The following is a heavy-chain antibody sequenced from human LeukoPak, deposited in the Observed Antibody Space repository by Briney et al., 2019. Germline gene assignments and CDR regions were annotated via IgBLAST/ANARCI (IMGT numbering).Heavy chain of an antibody. CDR3: ARDKYCSGGSCYKTHQSWFDP. Sequence: GASVKVSCKASGGTFSSYAISWVRQAPGQGLEWMGRIIPILGIANYAQKFQGRVTITADKSTSTAYMELSSLRSEDTAVYYCARDKYCSGGSCYKTHQSWFDPWGQGTLVTVSS. CDR2: IIPILGIA. V-gene: IGHV1-69*04. D-gene: IGHD2-15*01. CDR1: GGTFSSYA. J-gene: IGHJ5*02.